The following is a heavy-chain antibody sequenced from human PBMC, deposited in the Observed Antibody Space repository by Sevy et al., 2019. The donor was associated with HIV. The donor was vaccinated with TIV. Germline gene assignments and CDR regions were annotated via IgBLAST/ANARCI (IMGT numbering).Heavy chain of an antibody. CDR1: GFTFSSYS. D-gene: IGHD3-22*01. J-gene: IGHJ3*02. CDR3: ARDTRYYYDSSGYYAPDAFDI. Sequence: GGSLRLSCAASGFTFSSYSMNWVRQAPGKGLEWVSSISSSSYIYYADQVKGRFTISRDNAKNSLDLQMNSLRAEDTAVYYCARDTRYYYDSSGYYAPDAFDIWGQGTMVTVSS. CDR2: ISSSSYI. V-gene: IGHV3-21*01.